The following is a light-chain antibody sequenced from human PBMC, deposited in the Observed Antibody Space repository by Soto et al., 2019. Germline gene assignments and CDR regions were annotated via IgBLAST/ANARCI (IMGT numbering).Light chain of an antibody. J-gene: IGKJ4*01. CDR1: QSVSSN. CDR2: GAS. V-gene: IGKV3-15*01. CDR3: QQYNNWPLT. Sequence: EIVMTQSPATLSVSPGERATLSCRASQSVSSNLAWYQQKPGQAPRLLIYGASTRATGIPARFSGSVSGTDFTLTISSLQSEDFAVYSCQQYNNWPLTFGGGTKVEIK.